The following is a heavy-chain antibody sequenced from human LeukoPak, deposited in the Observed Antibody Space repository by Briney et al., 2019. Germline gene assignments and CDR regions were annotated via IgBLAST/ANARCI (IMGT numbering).Heavy chain of an antibody. D-gene: IGHD2-15*01. CDR3: ARYCTSGSCYSDH. CDR1: GFTFSSYG. CDR2: ISTTSSTI. Sequence: GGSLRLSCAASGFTFSSYGMSWVRQAPGKGLEWVSYISTTSSTISYADSVKGRFTISRDNAQNSLYLQMNSLRDEDTAVYYCARYCTSGSCYSDHWGQGTLVTVSS. V-gene: IGHV3-48*02. J-gene: IGHJ4*02.